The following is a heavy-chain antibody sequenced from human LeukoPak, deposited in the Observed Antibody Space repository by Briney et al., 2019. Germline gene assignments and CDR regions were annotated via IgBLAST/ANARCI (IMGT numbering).Heavy chain of an antibody. V-gene: IGHV1-18*01. CDR2: ISVYNGKT. D-gene: IGHD3-16*01. CDR3: ARWGVPSSGIDY. J-gene: IGHJ4*02. Sequence: GSSVKVSCKASGYTFTSYGVSWVRQAPGQGLEWMGWISVYNGKTSYAQKFQGRVTMTTDTSTSTAYMELGSLRSDDTAVYYCARWGVPSSGIDYWGQGTLVIVSS. CDR1: GYTFTSYG.